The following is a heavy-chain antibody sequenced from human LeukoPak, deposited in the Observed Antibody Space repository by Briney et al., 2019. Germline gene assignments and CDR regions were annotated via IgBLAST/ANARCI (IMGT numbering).Heavy chain of an antibody. CDR2: INHSGST. J-gene: IGHJ4*02. Sequence: SETLSLTCAVYGGSFSGYYWSWIRQPPGKGLEWIGEINHSGSTNYNPSLTSRVTISVDTSKNQFSLKLSSVTAADTAVHYCARAAGFNYYGSGSYYKNWGQGTLVTVSS. CDR3: ARAAGFNYYGSGSYYKN. V-gene: IGHV4-34*01. D-gene: IGHD3-10*01. CDR1: GGSFSGYY.